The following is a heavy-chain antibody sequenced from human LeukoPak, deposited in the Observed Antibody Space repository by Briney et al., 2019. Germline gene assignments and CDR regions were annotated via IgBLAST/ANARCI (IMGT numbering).Heavy chain of an antibody. CDR1: GGSISSSSYY. CDR2: IYYSGST. J-gene: IGHJ4*02. CDR3: ARMGGYSGYATH. Sequence: SGTLSLTCTVSGGSISSSSYYWGWIRQPPGKGLEWSGSIYYSGSTYYNPSLKSRVTISVDTSKNPFSLKLSSLTAADTAVYYCARMGGYSGYATHWGQGTLVTVYS. D-gene: IGHD5-12*01. V-gene: IGHV4-39*07.